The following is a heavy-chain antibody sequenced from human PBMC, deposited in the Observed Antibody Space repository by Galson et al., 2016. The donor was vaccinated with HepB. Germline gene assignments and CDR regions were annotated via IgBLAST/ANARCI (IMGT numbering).Heavy chain of an antibody. CDR2: ISSGGTT. CDR3: AKARDSNWYEKYFQH. J-gene: IGHJ1*01. D-gene: IGHD6-13*01. CDR1: GFTFNIYA. Sequence: SLRLSCAASGFTFNIYAVSWVRLAPGKGLEWVSAISSGGTTYYADSVKGRFTISRDNSKNTLSLQMNSLRAEDTAVYYCAKARDSNWYEKYFQHWGQGTLVTVSS. V-gene: IGHV3-23*01.